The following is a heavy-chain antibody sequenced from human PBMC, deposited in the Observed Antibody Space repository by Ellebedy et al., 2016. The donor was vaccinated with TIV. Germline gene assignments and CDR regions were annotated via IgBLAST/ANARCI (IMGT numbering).Heavy chain of an antibody. J-gene: IGHJ3*02. CDR3: ARDEGGLDDYGGNSYPTGAFDI. V-gene: IGHV1-69*04. CDR2: IIPILGIA. D-gene: IGHD4-23*01. CDR1: GGTFSSYA. Sequence: AASVKVSCKASGGTFSSYAISWVRQAPGQGLEWMGRIIPILGIANYAQKFQGRVTITADKSTSTAYMELSSLRSEDTAVYYCARDEGGLDDYGGNSYPTGAFDIWGQGTMVTVSS.